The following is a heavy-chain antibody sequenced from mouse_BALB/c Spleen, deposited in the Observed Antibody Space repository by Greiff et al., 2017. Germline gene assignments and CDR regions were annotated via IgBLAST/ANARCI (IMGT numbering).Heavy chain of an antibody. D-gene: IGHD2-4*01. Sequence: EVHLVESGGGLVKLGGSLKLSCAASGFTFSSYYMSWVRQTPEKRLELVAAINSNGGSTYYPDTVKGRFTISRDNAKNTLYLQMSSLKSEDTALYYCARHDDYEAWFAYWGQGTLVTVSA. CDR2: INSNGGST. CDR3: ARHDDYEAWFAY. CDR1: GFTFSSYY. J-gene: IGHJ3*01. V-gene: IGHV5-6-2*01.